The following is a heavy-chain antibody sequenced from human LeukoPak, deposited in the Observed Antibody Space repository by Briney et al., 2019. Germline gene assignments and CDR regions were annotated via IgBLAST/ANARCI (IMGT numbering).Heavy chain of an antibody. CDR1: GFTFSSYG. J-gene: IGHJ4*02. CDR3: ARGGLWGYCSSTSCYTLDY. CDR2: ISYDGSNK. Sequence: EGSLRLSCAASGFTFSSYGMHWVRQAPGKGLEWVAVISYDGSNKYYADSVKGRFTISRDNPKNTLYLQMNSLRAEDTAVYYCARGGLWGYCSSTSCYTLDYWGQGTLVTVSS. V-gene: IGHV3-30*03. D-gene: IGHD2-2*02.